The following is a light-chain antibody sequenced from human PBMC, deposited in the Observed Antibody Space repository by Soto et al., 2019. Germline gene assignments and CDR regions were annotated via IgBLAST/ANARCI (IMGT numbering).Light chain of an antibody. J-gene: IGLJ3*02. CDR3: CSYAGSSTFRV. CDR2: EGS. CDR1: SSDVGSYNL. V-gene: IGLV2-23*01. Sequence: QSVLTQPASVSGSPGQSITISCTGTSSDVGSYNLVSWYQQHPGKAPKLMIYEGSKRPSGVSNRFSGSKSGNTASLTISGLQAEDGADYYCCSYAGSSTFRVFGGGTKLTVL.